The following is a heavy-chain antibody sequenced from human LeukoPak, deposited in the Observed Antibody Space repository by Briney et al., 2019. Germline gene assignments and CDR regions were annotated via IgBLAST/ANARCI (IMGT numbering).Heavy chain of an antibody. Sequence: GRSLRLSCAASGFTFSSHAMHWVRQAPGKGLEWVAVISYDGRNKDCADSVKGRITISRDNSKNTLYLQVNSLRAEDTAVYYCAKRGIVGANGAFDIWGQGTMVTVSS. CDR3: AKRGIVGANGAFDI. CDR1: GFTFSSHA. CDR2: ISYDGRNK. J-gene: IGHJ3*02. V-gene: IGHV3-30-3*02. D-gene: IGHD1-26*01.